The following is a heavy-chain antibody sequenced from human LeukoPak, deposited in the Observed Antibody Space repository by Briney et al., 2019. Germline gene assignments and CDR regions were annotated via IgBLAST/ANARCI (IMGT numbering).Heavy chain of an antibody. Sequence: SETLSLTCTVSGGSISSSSYYWGWIRQPPGKGLEWIGSIYYSGSTYYNPSLKSRVTISVDTSKNQFPLKLSSVTAADTAVYYCARQGLAYCSSTSCHKTNYYYYYMDVWGKGTTVTVSS. D-gene: IGHD2-2*02. CDR1: GGSISSSSYY. V-gene: IGHV4-39*01. CDR3: ARQGLAYCSSTSCHKTNYYYYYMDV. J-gene: IGHJ6*03. CDR2: IYYSGST.